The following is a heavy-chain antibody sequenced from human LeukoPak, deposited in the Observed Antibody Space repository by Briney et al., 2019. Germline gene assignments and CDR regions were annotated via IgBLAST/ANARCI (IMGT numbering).Heavy chain of an antibody. CDR2: IYTSGST. CDR3: TRGGELMNF. D-gene: IGHD1-26*01. CDR1: GASVNSGNYY. Sequence: SQTLSLTCTVSGASVNSGNYYWTWIRQPAGKRLVWIGRIYTSGSTNYNPSLKSRVTISIDASKNQFSLRLSSVTAADTAVYYCTRGGELMNFWGQGTLVTVSS. V-gene: IGHV4-61*02. J-gene: IGHJ4*02.